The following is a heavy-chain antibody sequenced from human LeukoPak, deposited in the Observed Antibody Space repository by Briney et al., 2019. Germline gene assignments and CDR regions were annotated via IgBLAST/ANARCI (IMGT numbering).Heavy chain of an antibody. V-gene: IGHV1-69*13. D-gene: IGHD3-22*01. CDR2: IIPIFGTA. CDR3: ARKKTYYYDSSPFDY. Sequence: SVKVSCKASGGTFSSYAISWVRQAPGQGLEWMGGIIPIFGTANYAQKFQGRVTITADESTSTAYMGLSSLRSEDTAVYYCARKKTYYYDSSPFDYWGQGTLVTVSS. CDR1: GGTFSSYA. J-gene: IGHJ4*02.